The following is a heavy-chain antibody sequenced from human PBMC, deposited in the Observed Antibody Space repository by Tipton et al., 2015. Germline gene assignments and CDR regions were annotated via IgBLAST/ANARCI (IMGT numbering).Heavy chain of an antibody. V-gene: IGHV3-23*01. CDR2: ISGSGDST. CDR3: ARDPNSSGWYGNFQL. D-gene: IGHD6-19*01. CDR1: GFTFRADA. J-gene: IGHJ1*01. Sequence: SLRLSCAASGFTFRADAMGWVRQAPGKGLEWVSTISGSGDSTYYADSVKGRFTISRDNSKNTLFLQMNSLRGEDTAVYYCARDPNSSGWYGNFQLWGQGTLVTVSS.